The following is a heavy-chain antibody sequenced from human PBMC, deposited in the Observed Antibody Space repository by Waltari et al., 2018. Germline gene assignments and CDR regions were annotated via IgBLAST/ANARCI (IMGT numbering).Heavy chain of an antibody. J-gene: IGHJ3*02. V-gene: IGHV4-59*01. CDR2: SYYSGST. Sequence: QVQLQESGPGLVKPSETLSLTCPVSGGSISRYYWSWIRQPPGTGLEWIGYSYYSGSTNYNPSLKSRVTISVDTSKNQFSLKLSSVTAADTAVYYCARVGRITMVQGVIDAFDIWGQGTMVTVSS. D-gene: IGHD3-10*01. CDR3: ARVGRITMVQGVIDAFDI. CDR1: GGSISRYY.